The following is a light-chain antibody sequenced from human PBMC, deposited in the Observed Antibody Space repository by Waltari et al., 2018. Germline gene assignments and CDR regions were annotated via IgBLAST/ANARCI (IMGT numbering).Light chain of an antibody. V-gene: IGKV1-39*01. CDR1: QSISTY. J-gene: IGKJ2*01. CDR3: QQNFRFPYT. Sequence: DIQMTQSPSSLSASVGDRVSITCRASQSISTYINWYQQKPGRAPKLLIDSISRWQSGVPSRFSGSGSGADFTLTISSLHPEDFATYYCQQNFRFPYTFGQGTKLEIK. CDR2: SIS.